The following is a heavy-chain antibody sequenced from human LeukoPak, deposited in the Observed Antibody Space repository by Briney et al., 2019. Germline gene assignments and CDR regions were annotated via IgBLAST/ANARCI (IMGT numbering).Heavy chain of an antibody. CDR1: GFTFNIYG. V-gene: IGHV3-69-1*01. CDR2: VGGGNDI. Sequence: GGSLRLSCAASGFTFNIYGMSWVRQAPGKGLEWVSSVGGGNDIHYADSVKGRFTISRDNAKNSLYLQMNSLRAEDTAVYYCARDRGFGQADVWGKGTTVTVSS. D-gene: IGHD3-10*01. J-gene: IGHJ6*04. CDR3: ARDRGFGQADV.